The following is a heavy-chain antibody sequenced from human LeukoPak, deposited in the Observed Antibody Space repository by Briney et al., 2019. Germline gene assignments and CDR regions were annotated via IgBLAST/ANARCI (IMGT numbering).Heavy chain of an antibody. CDR1: GFTFSSYS. CDR3: ARSAGYCSGGSCSGDNWFDP. V-gene: IGHV3-48*01. J-gene: IGHJ5*02. CDR2: ISSSSSTI. D-gene: IGHD2-15*01. Sequence: GGSLRLSCAASGFTFSSYSMNWVRQAPGKGLEWVSYISSSSSTIYYADSVKGRFTISRDNAKNSLYLQMSSLRAEDTAVYYCARSAGYCSGGSCSGDNWFDPWGQGTLVTVSS.